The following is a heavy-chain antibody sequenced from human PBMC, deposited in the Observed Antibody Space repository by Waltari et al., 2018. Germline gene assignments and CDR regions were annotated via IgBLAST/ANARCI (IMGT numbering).Heavy chain of an antibody. CDR1: GFTVIDNY. Sequence: EVQLVESGGGLVQPGGSLRLSCEASGFTVIDNYMTWVRQAPGKGLEWVSVIYSGGGTHYADSVKGRFSISRDNSKNTLYLQMNSLRAEDTAVYYCARVGISDSWTFDYWGQGILVTVSS. J-gene: IGHJ4*02. D-gene: IGHD6-13*01. CDR3: ARVGISDSWTFDY. CDR2: IYSGGGT. V-gene: IGHV3-66*01.